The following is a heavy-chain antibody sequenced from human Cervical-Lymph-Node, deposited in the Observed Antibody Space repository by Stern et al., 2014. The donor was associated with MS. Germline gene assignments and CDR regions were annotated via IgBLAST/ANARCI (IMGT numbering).Heavy chain of an antibody. J-gene: IGHJ4*02. V-gene: IGHV1-24*01. CDR2: FDPVDGEI. D-gene: IGHD3-22*01. Sequence: QDQLVQSGAEVKKPGASVKVSCKVSGYPLTELSMHWVRQAPGRVLEWMGGFDPVDGEIIYAQKFQGRVSMTEDASTETAYMDLSSLTSEDTAVYYCATAPLAYYYDTSAYYNNYWGQGTLVTVSS. CDR1: GYPLTELS. CDR3: ATAPLAYYYDTSAYYNNY.